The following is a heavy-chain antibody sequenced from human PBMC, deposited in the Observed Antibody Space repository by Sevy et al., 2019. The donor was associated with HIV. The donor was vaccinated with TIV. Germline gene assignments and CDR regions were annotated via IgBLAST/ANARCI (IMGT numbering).Heavy chain of an antibody. CDR3: ARDQLRWLQLPVDY. J-gene: IGHJ4*02. CDR1: GFTFSSYS. V-gene: IGHV3-21*01. D-gene: IGHD5-12*01. CDR2: ISSSSSYI. Sequence: GGSLRLSCAASGFTFSSYSMNWVRQAPGKGLEWVSSISSSSSYIYYADSVKGRFTISRDNAKKSLYLQMNSLRAEDTAVYYCARDQLRWLQLPVDYWGQRTLVTVSS.